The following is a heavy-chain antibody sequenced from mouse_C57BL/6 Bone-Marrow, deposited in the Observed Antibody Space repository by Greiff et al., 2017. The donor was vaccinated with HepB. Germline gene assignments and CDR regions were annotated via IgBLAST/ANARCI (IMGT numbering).Heavy chain of an antibody. CDR3: ARVYYGSSPNV. Sequence: VQGVESGAELARPGASVKLSCKASGYTFTSYGISWVKQRTGQGLEWIGEIYPRSGNSYYNEKFKGKATLTADKSSSTAYMELRSLTSEDSAVYFCARVYYGSSPNVWGTGTTVTVSS. V-gene: IGHV1-81*01. J-gene: IGHJ1*03. CDR1: GYTFTSYG. D-gene: IGHD1-1*01. CDR2: IYPRSGNS.